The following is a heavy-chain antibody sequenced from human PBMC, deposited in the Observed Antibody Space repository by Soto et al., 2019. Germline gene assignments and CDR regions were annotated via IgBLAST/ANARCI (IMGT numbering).Heavy chain of an antibody. CDR2: IHPSGAGA. CDR1: FH. CDR3: AREREGFYSGMDV. Sequence: FHIHWVRQAPGQGPDWLGVIHPSGAGATYSQKFQARVTMTRDTSTSTVYMELSSLTSEDTAVYYCAREREGFYSGMDVWGQGTTVTVSS. V-gene: IGHV1-46*01. D-gene: IGHD2-21*01. J-gene: IGHJ6*02.